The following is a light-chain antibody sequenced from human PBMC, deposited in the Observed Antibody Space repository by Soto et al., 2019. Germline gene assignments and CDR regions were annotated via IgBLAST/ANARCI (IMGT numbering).Light chain of an antibody. CDR1: QTVLYRSNSKNY. CDR2: WAS. J-gene: IGKJ1*01. Sequence: DIVMTQSPDSLAVSLGERATINCRSSQTVLYRSNSKNYLAWYQLKPGQPPRVLIYWASTRESGVPDRFSGSGSGTDFTLTISSLQAEDVAVYYCQQYYNTPRTFGHGTKVEIK. V-gene: IGKV4-1*01. CDR3: QQYYNTPRT.